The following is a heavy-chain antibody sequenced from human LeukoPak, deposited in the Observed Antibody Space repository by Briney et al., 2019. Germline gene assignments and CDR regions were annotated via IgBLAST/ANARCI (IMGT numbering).Heavy chain of an antibody. CDR3: ARDNGVVHGVYYMDV. CDR1: GFTFSNYW. Sequence: GGSLRLSCAASGFTFSNYWMTWVRQAPGKGLEWVADIKQDGSEKLYVKSVRGRFTVSRDNAKLSLFLQLNSLRAEDTAVYYCARDNGVVHGVYYMDVWGKGTTVTVS. J-gene: IGHJ6*03. V-gene: IGHV3-7*01. D-gene: IGHD3-3*01. CDR2: IKQDGSEK.